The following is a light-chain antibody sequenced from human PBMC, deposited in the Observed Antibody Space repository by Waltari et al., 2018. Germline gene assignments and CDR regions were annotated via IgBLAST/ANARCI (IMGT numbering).Light chain of an antibody. CDR1: SSYIGSYVY. J-gene: IGLJ2*01. V-gene: IGLV2-14*03. CDR2: DVS. Sequence: QSALTQPASVSGSPGPSITISCTGTSSYIGSYVYASWYQQHPGKAPKLLIYDVSNRPSGVSYRFSASKSGDTASLTISGLQAEDEADYYCSSFTGSGVLFGGGTKVTVL. CDR3: SSFTGSGVL.